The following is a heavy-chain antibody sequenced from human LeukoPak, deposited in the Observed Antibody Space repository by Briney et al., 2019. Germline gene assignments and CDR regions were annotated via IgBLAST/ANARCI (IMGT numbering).Heavy chain of an antibody. CDR2: IKQDGSEK. CDR1: GFTLSSYW. Sequence: GGSLRLSCAASGFTLSSYWMSWVRQAPGEGLEGVANIKQDGSEKYYVDSVKGRFTISRDNAKNSLYPQMNSLGAEDTAVYYCARIGGSGSYYISRYFDYWGQGTLVTVSS. CDR3: ARIGGSGSYYISRYFDY. D-gene: IGHD3-10*01. J-gene: IGHJ4*02. V-gene: IGHV3-7*01.